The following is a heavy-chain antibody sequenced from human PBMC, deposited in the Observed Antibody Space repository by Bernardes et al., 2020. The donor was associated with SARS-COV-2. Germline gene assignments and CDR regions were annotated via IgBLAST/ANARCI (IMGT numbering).Heavy chain of an antibody. CDR3: AKRLGSSSWYCFDS. D-gene: IGHD6-13*01. CDR2: ISGNGATT. J-gene: IGHJ4*02. CDR1: GFTFSSHA. Sequence: GGSLRLSCAASGFTFSSHAMSWVRQAPGKGLEWVSTISGNGATTYYTDSVKGRFTSSRDNSKNTLYLQMNSLRAEDTALYYCAKRLGSSSWYCFDSWGQGTLVTVSS. V-gene: IGHV3-23*01.